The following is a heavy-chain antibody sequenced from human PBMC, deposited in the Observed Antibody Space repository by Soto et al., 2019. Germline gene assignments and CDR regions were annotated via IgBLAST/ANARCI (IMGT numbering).Heavy chain of an antibody. J-gene: IGHJ3*02. CDR3: ARVISSGYYHGAFDI. D-gene: IGHD3-22*01. Sequence: SVKVSCKASGYTFTGYYMHWVRQAPGQGLEWMGWINPNSGGTNYAQKFQGRVTMTRDTSISTAYMELSRLRSDDTAVYYCARVISSGYYHGAFDIWGQGTMVTVSS. CDR2: INPNSGGT. CDR1: GYTFTGYY. V-gene: IGHV1-2*02.